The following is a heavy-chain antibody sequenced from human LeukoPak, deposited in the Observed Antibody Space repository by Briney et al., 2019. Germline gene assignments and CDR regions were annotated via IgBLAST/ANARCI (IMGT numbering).Heavy chain of an antibody. CDR3: ARDLTDAVDTAMAYYYYGMDV. CDR2: TYYRSKWYN. D-gene: IGHD5-18*01. V-gene: IGHV6-1*01. J-gene: IGHJ6*02. Sequence: SQTLSLTCAISGDSVSSNSAAWNWIRQSPSRGLEWLGRTYYRSKWYNDYAVSVKSRITINPDTSKNQFSPQLNSVTPEDTAVYYCARDLTDAVDTAMAYYYYGMDVWGQGTTVTVSS. CDR1: GDSVSSNSAA.